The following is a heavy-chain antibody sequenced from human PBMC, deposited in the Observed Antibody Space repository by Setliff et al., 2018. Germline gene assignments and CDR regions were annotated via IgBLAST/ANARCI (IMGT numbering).Heavy chain of an antibody. Sequence: PSETLSLTCTVSGGSISSGSYYWSWIRQPAGKGLEWIGHICTSGSTNYNPSLKSRVTISVDTSKNQFSLKLSSVTAADTAVYYCARVGGNIAAAAPVYTYYFDYWGQGTLVTVSS. D-gene: IGHD6-13*01. V-gene: IGHV4-61*09. J-gene: IGHJ4*02. CDR1: GGSISSGSYY. CDR3: ARVGGNIAAAAPVYTYYFDY. CDR2: ICTSGST.